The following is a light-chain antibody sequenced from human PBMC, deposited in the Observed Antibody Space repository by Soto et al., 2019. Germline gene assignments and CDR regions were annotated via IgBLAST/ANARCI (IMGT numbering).Light chain of an antibody. Sequence: DIQMTQSPSSLSASVGDRVTITWRTSQSVSNYLNWYQQKSGEAPKLLIYAASTLQTGVPSRFSGSGSGTDFTLTISSLQPEDFATYYCQQSYSSPRTFVQGTKVEIK. CDR2: AAS. CDR3: QQSYSSPRT. J-gene: IGKJ1*01. CDR1: QSVSNY. V-gene: IGKV1-39*01.